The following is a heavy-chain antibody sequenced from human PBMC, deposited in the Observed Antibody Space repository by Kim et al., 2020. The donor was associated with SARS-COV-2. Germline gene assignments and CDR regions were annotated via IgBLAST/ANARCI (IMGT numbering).Heavy chain of an antibody. CDR2: IRSKAYGGTT. Sequence: GGSLRLSCTASGFTFGDYAMSWFRQAPGKGLEWVGFIRSKAYGGTTEYAASVKGRFTISRDDSKSIAYLQMNSLKTEDTAVYYCTRGSGSYYRGYSAFDIWGQGTMVTVSS. CDR1: GFTFGDYA. J-gene: IGHJ3*02. V-gene: IGHV3-49*03. CDR3: TRGSGSYYRGYSAFDI. D-gene: IGHD3-10*01.